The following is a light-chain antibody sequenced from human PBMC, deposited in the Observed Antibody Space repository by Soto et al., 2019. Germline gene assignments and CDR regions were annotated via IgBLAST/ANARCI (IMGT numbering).Light chain of an antibody. CDR2: EGD. J-gene: IGLJ2*01. CDR3: CSYSYGSTLV. V-gene: IGLV2-23*01. CDR1: SSDVGSYNL. Sequence: QSVLTQPASVSASPGQSITIPCTGTSSDVGSYNLVSWFQQHPGKAPKLIIYEGDKRPSGVSNRFSGSKSGNTASLTISGLQAEDEADYYCCSYSYGSTLVFGGGTKGTVL.